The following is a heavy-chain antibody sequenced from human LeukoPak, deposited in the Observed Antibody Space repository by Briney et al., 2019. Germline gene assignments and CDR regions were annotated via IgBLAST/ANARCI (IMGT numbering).Heavy chain of an antibody. J-gene: IGHJ4*02. CDR1: GFTFSSYA. CDR2: ISGSGGST. D-gene: IGHD3-10*01. Sequence: GGSLRLSCAASGFTFSSYAMSWVRQAPGKGLEWVSAISGSGGSTYYADSVKGRFTISRDNSKNMLYLQMNSLRAEDTAVYYWAKLAAYYYGSGSLPDYWGQGTLVTVSS. CDR3: AKLAAYYYGSGSLPDY. V-gene: IGHV3-23*01.